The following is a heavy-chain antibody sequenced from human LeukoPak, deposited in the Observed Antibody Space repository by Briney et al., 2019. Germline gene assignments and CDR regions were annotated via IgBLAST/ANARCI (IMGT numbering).Heavy chain of an antibody. CDR2: IYNSGSA. V-gene: IGHV4-59*01. Sequence: SETLSLTCTVSGASINTYYWSWIRQPPGKGLEWIGHIYNSGSANYNPSLKSRVTISVDTSKNQFSLRLSSVTAADTAVYYCARSHSSGWSKFDPWGQGTLVTISS. J-gene: IGHJ5*02. D-gene: IGHD6-19*01. CDR1: GASINTYY. CDR3: ARSHSSGWSKFDP.